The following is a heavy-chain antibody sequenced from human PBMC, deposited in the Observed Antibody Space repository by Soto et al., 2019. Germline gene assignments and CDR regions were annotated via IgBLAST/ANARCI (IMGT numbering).Heavy chain of an antibody. V-gene: IGHV1-18*01. CDR3: ARDDGVSGELYY. D-gene: IGHD3-16*01. J-gene: IGHJ4*02. Sequence: QVQLVQSGAEVKKPGASVKVSCKASGYTFTSYGIRWVRQAPGQGLEWMGWISAYNGNTNYAQKLQGRDTTTTDTSTSTAYMELRSMRCDDTAVYYCARDDGVSGELYYWGQGTLVTVSS. CDR1: GYTFTSYG. CDR2: ISAYNGNT.